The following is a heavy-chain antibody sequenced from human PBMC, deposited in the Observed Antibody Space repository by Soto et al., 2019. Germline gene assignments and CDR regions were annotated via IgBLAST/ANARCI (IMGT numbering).Heavy chain of an antibody. CDR2: ISGYNGNT. V-gene: IGHV1-18*01. CDR3: ARKSSSSSWFDP. J-gene: IGHJ5*02. Sequence: ASVKVSCRASGYTFFSYGISWVRQAPGQGLEWMGWISGYNGNTNYAEKFQARVTMTTDTSTRTAYMELRSLRSDDTALYYCARKSSSSSWFDPWGQGTLVTVSS. CDR1: GYTFFSYG. D-gene: IGHD6-6*01.